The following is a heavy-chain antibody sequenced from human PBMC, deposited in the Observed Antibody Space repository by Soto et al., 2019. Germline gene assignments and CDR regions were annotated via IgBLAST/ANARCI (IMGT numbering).Heavy chain of an antibody. CDR1: GGSISSSSYY. D-gene: IGHD3-22*01. J-gene: IGHJ4*02. CDR3: ARHSRPYYYDSSGYPM. Sequence: QLQLQESGPGLVKPSETLSLTCTVSGGSISSSSYYWGWIRQPPGKGLEWIGSIYYSGSTYHNPSLKSRVTISVDTSKNQFSLKLSSVTAADTAVYYCARHSRPYYYDSSGYPMWGQGTLVTVSS. V-gene: IGHV4-39*01. CDR2: IYYSGST.